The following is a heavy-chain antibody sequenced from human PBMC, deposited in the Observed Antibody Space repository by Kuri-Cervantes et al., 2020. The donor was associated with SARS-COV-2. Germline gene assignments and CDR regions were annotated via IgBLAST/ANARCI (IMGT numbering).Heavy chain of an antibody. D-gene: IGHD3-22*01. CDR1: GFSFNNYA. Sequence: GGSLRLSCAASGFSFNNYAMNGVRQAPGKGLEWVSSISSSSSYIYYADSVKGRFTISRDNAKNSLYLQMNSLRAEDTAVYYCARAYYYDSSGYYSNWFDPWGQGTLVTVSS. V-gene: IGHV3-21*01. CDR3: ARAYYYDSSGYYSNWFDP. CDR2: ISSSSSYI. J-gene: IGHJ5*02.